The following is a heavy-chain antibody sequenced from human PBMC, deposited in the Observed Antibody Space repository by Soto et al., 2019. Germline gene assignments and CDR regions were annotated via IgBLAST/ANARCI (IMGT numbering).Heavy chain of an antibody. CDR1: GGTFSSYA. CDR3: ASQDYYDSSGYYFGY. D-gene: IGHD3-22*01. CDR2: IIPIFGTA. V-gene: IGHV1-69*06. J-gene: IGHJ4*02. Sequence: GASVKVSCKASGGTFSSYATSWVRQAPGQGLEWMGGIIPIFGTANYAQKFQGRVTITADKSTSTAYMELSSLRSEDTAVYYCASQDYYDSSGYYFGYWGQGTLVTVSS.